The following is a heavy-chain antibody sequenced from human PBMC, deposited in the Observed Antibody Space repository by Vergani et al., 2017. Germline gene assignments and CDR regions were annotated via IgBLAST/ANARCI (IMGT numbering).Heavy chain of an antibody. CDR2: LTGGGGST. CDR3: VKDAGSYENFFDS. D-gene: IGHD1-26*01. J-gene: IGHJ4*02. Sequence: EVQLLESGGSLKQPGGPGELPGQASGFRFTTLAWHGVRRAPVKGLGWVSALTGGGGSTYYADSFKGRFIISGDNSRDTLYLQMNSLRPEDTATYYCVKDAGSYENFFDSWGQGTLVTVSS. V-gene: IGHV3-23*01. CDR1: GFRFTTLA.